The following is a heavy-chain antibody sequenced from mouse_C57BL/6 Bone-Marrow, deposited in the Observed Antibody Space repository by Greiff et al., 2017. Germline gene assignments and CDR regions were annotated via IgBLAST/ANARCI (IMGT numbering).Heavy chain of an antibody. CDR1: GFTFSSYG. CDR3: ARQHYGSRSWYFDV. V-gene: IGHV5-6*01. Sequence: EVQRVESGGDLVKPGGSLKLSCAASGFTFSSYGMSWVRQTPDKRLEWVATISSGGSYTYYPDSVKGRFTISRDNAKNTLYLQMSSLKSEDTAMYYCARQHYGSRSWYFDVWGTGTTVTVSS. J-gene: IGHJ1*03. CDR2: ISSGGSYT. D-gene: IGHD1-1*01.